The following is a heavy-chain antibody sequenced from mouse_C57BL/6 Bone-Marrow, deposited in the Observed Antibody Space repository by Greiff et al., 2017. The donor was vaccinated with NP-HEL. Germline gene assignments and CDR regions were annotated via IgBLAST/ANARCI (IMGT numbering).Heavy chain of an antibody. D-gene: IGHD1-1*01. V-gene: IGHV2-5*01. CDR2: IWRGGST. CDR1: GFSLTSYG. CDR3: AKSLYYYGSSPFAY. Sequence: VKLMESGPGLVQPSQSLSITCTVSGFSLTSYGVHWVRQSPGKGLEWLGVIWRGGSTDYNAAFMSRLSITKDNSKSQVFFKMNSLQADDTAIYYCAKSLYYYGSSPFAYWGQGTLVTVSA. J-gene: IGHJ3*01.